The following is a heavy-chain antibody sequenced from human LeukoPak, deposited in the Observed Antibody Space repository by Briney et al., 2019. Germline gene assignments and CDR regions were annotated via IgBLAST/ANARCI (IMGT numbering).Heavy chain of an antibody. V-gene: IGHV1-46*03. CDR1: GYTFTDYY. CDR2: INPSGGNT. D-gene: IGHD3-3*01. CDR3: TRDLVGDYYFMDA. J-gene: IGHJ6*03. Sequence: AASVKVSCKASGYTFTDYYMHWVRQAPGQGLEWMGIINPSGGNTRYAQKIQGRVTMTRDTSTSTVYMELSSLRSEDTAVYFCTRDLVGDYYFMDAWGEGTTVTVSS.